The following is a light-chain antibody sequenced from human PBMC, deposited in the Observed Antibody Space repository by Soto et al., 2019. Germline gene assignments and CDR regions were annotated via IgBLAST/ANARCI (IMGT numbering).Light chain of an antibody. V-gene: IGKV1-39*01. CDR2: AAS. CDR1: QSISRY. J-gene: IGKJ3*01. CDR3: QQNYNTPFT. Sequence: DIQMTQSPSSLCASVGDRVTITCRASQSISRYLNWFLQKPGKAPKLVIYAASALQSGVPSRFGGSGSGTDFTLTISSLQPEDFATYYCQQNYNTPFTFGPGTKLDIK.